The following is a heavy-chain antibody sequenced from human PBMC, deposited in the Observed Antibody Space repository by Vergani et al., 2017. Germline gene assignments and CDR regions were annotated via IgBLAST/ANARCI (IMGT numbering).Heavy chain of an antibody. CDR2: HYTSGST. Sequence: QVQLQESGPGLVKPSQTLSLTCTVSGGSISSGSYYWSWIRQPAGKGLEWIGRHYTSGSTNYNPSLKSRVTIAVDTSKNQFSLKLSSVTAADTAVYYCARERFLETLYYYYMDVWGNGTTVTVSS. CDR1: GGSISSGSYY. D-gene: IGHD3-3*01. V-gene: IGHV4-61*02. CDR3: ARERFLETLYYYYMDV. J-gene: IGHJ6*03.